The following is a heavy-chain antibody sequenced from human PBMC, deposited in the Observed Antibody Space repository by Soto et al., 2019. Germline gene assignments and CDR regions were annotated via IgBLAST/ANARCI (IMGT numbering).Heavy chain of an antibody. Sequence: ASVKVSCKASGYTFTSYGISWVRQAPGQGLEWMGWISAYNGNTNYAQKLQGRVTMTTDTSTSTAYMELRSLRSDDTAVYYCAIVKGSGYHNWFAPWRQGTLVSVS. CDR2: ISAYNGNT. CDR3: AIVKGSGYHNWFAP. J-gene: IGHJ5*02. V-gene: IGHV1-18*01. D-gene: IGHD3-22*01. CDR1: GYTFTSYG.